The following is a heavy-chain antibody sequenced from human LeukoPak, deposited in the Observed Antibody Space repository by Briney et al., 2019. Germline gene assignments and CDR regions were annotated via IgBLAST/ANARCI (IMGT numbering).Heavy chain of an antibody. Sequence: GGSLRLSCAASGFIVSTKFLSWARQAPGKGLEWVSMILTDGTTDNAASVKGRFTDSRDDSKIMLYRQMNRLRVEDTAVYYCARDRGSGGPEGDNWFVPWGQGTLVTVSS. CDR1: GFIVSTKF. J-gene: IGHJ5*02. CDR2: ILTDGTT. V-gene: IGHV3-53*01. CDR3: ARDRGSGGPEGDNWFVP. D-gene: IGHD2-21*01.